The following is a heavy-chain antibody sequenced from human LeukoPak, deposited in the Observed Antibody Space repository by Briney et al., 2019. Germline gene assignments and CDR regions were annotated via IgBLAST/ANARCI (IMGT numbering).Heavy chain of an antibody. D-gene: IGHD1-20*01. CDR3: ARVPLIAGTWVDY. V-gene: IGHV3-74*01. Sequence: GGSLRLSCAASGFTFSSYWMHWVRQAPGKGLVWVSRINSDGSSTTYADFLKGRFTISRDNAKSTLYLQMNSLRAEDTAVYYCARVPLIAGTWVDYWGQGALVTVSS. CDR1: GFTFSSYW. J-gene: IGHJ4*02. CDR2: INSDGSST.